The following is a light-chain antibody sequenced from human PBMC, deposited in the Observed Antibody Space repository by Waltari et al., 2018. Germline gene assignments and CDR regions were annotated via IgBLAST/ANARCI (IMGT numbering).Light chain of an antibody. V-gene: IGLV1-47*01. CDR1: SSNIGSNY. CDR2: RNT. CDR3: AAWDDSLSGVV. J-gene: IGLJ2*01. Sequence: GQRVTISCSGSSSNIGSNYVYWYQQLPGTAPKLLIYRNTQRPSGVPDRFSGSKAGTSASLAIRGLRSEDEADYYCAAWDDSLSGVVFGGGTKLTVL.